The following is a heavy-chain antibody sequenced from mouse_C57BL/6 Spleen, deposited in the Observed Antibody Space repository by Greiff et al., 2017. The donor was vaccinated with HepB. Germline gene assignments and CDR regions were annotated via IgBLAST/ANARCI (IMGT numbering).Heavy chain of an antibody. V-gene: IGHV1-69*01. J-gene: IGHJ3*01. CDR2: IDPSDSYT. D-gene: IGHD2-5*01. CDR3: ASGGIYSNPFAY. Sequence: QVQLQQPGAELVMPGASVKLSCKASGYTFTSYWMHWVKQRPGQGLEWIGEIDPSDSYTNYNQKFKGKSTLTVDKSSSTAYMQLSSLTSEDSAVYYCASGGIYSNPFAYWGQGTLVTVSA. CDR1: GYTFTSYW.